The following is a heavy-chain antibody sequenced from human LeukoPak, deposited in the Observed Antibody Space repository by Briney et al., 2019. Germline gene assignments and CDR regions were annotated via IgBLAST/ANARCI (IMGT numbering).Heavy chain of an antibody. J-gene: IGHJ4*02. D-gene: IGHD3-22*01. Sequence: ASVKVSCEASGYTFTSYGISWVRQAPGQGLEWMGWISAYNGNTNYAQKLQGRVAMTTDTSTSTAYMELRSLRSDDTAVYYCARDRPSQAYYYDSSGYPPLFDYWGQGTLVTVSS. CDR3: ARDRPSQAYYYDSSGYPPLFDY. CDR1: GYTFTSYG. V-gene: IGHV1-18*01. CDR2: ISAYNGNT.